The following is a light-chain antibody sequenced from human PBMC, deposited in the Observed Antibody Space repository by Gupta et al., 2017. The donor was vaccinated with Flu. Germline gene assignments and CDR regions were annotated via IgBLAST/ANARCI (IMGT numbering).Light chain of an antibody. J-gene: IGKJ1*01. V-gene: IGKV1-39*01. CDR2: AAS. Sequence: GVRVTITCRASQSIMTYLDWYQQKPGKAPKLLIYAASNLESGVPSRFSGSGSGTDFTLTISSLQPEDFAAYYCQQSCKSPLTFGRGTKVEIK. CDR3: QQSCKSPLT. CDR1: QSIMTY.